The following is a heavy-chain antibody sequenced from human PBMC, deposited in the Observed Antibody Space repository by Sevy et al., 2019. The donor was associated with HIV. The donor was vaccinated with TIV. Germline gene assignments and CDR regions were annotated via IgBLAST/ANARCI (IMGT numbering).Heavy chain of an antibody. V-gene: IGHV1-2*04. D-gene: IGHD6-19*01. CDR3: TRDRTYSSGWLGNYFYDMDV. CDR1: GYTFTGYY. J-gene: IGHJ6*02. Sequence: ASVKVSCKASGYTFTGYYIHWVRQAPGQGLEWMGWINPNTGGTNYEQKFQGWVTMTRDTSITTAYMELSRLRSEETAVYYCTRDRTYSSGWLGNYFYDMDVWGQGTTVTVSS. CDR2: INPNTGGT.